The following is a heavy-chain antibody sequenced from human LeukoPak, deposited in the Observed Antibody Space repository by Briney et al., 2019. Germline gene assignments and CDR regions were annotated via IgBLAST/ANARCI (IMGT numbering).Heavy chain of an antibody. V-gene: IGHV4-59*01. CDR3: ARGPTRDDVFDI. CDR1: GGSMSGYY. CDR2: IYYSGST. J-gene: IGHJ3*02. Sequence: SETLSLTCTVSGGSMSGYYWSWIRQPPGKGLEWIGYIYYSGSTNYNPSLKSRVTISVDTSKNQFSLKLSSVTAADTAVYYCARGPTRDDVFDIWGQGTMVTVSS.